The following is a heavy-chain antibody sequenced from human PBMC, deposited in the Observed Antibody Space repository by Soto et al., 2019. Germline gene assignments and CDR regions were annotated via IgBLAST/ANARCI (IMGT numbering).Heavy chain of an antibody. D-gene: IGHD1-7*01. CDR3: ASGYNWNYLYYYYGMDV. V-gene: IGHV1-69*13. CDR1: GGTFSSYA. J-gene: IGHJ6*02. CDR2: IIPIFGTA. Sequence: GASVKVSCKASGGTFSSYAISWVRQAPGQGLEWMGGIIPIFGTANYAQKFQGRVTITADESTSTAYMELRSLRSEDTAVYYCASGYNWNYLYYYYGMDVWGQGTTVTVSS.